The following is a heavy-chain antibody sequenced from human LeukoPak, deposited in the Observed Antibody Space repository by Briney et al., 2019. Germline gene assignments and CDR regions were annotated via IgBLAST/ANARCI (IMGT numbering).Heavy chain of an antibody. V-gene: IGHV4-30-4*01. Sequence: PSETLSLTCTVSGGSISSGDYYWSWIRQPPGKGLEWIGYIYFSGSTYYNPSLKSRVTISVDTSKNQFSLKLSSVTAADAAVYYCATSPGDSSGSTFDYWGQGTLVTVSS. CDR1: GGSISSGDYY. J-gene: IGHJ4*02. CDR2: IYFSGST. D-gene: IGHD3-22*01. CDR3: ATSPGDSSGSTFDY.